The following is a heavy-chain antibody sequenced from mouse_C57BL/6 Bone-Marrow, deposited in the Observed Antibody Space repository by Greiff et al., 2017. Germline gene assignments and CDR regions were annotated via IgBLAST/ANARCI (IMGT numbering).Heavy chain of an antibody. D-gene: IGHD1-1*01. CDR1: GYTFTSYW. Sequence: QVQLQQPGTELVKPGASVKLSCKASGYTFTSYWMHWVKQRPGQGLEWIGNINPSNGGTNYNEKFKGKATFTADTSSNTAYMQLSSLTTEDSAIYYCARSYGSSPAWFAYWGQGTLVTVSA. J-gene: IGHJ3*01. V-gene: IGHV1-53*01. CDR2: INPSNGGT. CDR3: ARSYGSSPAWFAY.